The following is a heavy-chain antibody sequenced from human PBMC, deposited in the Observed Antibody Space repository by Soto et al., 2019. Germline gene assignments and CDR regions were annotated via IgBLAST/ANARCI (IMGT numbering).Heavy chain of an antibody. CDR3: ARVPRRITIFGVVIYYGMDV. Sequence: QVQLVQSGAEVKKPGASVKVSCKASGYTFTSYDINWVRQATGQGLEWMGWMNPNSGNTGYAQKFQGRLTMTRNTAISTAYRELSSLRSEDTAVYYCARVPRRITIFGVVIYYGMDVWGQGTTFTVSS. V-gene: IGHV1-8*01. CDR2: MNPNSGNT. D-gene: IGHD3-3*01. J-gene: IGHJ6*02. CDR1: GYTFTSYD.